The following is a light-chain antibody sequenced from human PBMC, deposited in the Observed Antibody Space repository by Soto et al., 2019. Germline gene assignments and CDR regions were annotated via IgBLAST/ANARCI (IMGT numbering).Light chain of an antibody. J-gene: IGKJ1*01. CDR1: QSISNY. V-gene: IGKV1-39*01. Sequence: DIQMTQSPSSLSASVGDRVAITCRASQSISNYLNWYQQRPGKAPKLLIYTSSNLQTGVPSRFSGSGSGTDFTLTISSLQPEDFATYYCQQSSDIPRTFGQGTKVDIK. CDR2: TSS. CDR3: QQSSDIPRT.